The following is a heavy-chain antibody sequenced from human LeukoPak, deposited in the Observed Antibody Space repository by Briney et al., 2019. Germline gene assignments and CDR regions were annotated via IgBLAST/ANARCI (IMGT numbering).Heavy chain of an antibody. Sequence: GGSLRLSCAASGFTFSSYAMPWVRQAPGKGLEYVSAISSNGGSTYYANSVKGRFTISRDNSKNTLYLQMGSLRAEDMAVYYCARGGYYYDGDYWGQGTLVTVSS. V-gene: IGHV3-64*01. CDR2: ISSNGGST. J-gene: IGHJ4*02. D-gene: IGHD3-22*01. CDR1: GFTFSSYA. CDR3: ARGGYYYDGDY.